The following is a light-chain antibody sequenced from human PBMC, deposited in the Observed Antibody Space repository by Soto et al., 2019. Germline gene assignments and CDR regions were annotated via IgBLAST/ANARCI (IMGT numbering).Light chain of an antibody. CDR2: GAS. Sequence: EIFFAPSPGTLSFSPWEIATPSCEASQSVSSSYLAWYQQKPGQAPRLLIYGASSRATGIPDRFSGSGSGTDFTLTISRLEPEDFAVYYCQQYGSSSTWTFGQGTKVDIK. CDR1: QSVSSSY. J-gene: IGKJ1*01. V-gene: IGKV3-20*01. CDR3: QQYGSSSTWT.